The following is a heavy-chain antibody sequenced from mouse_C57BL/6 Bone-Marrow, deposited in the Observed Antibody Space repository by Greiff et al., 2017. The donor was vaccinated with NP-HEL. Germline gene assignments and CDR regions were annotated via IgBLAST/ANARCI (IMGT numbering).Heavy chain of an antibody. J-gene: IGHJ2*01. V-gene: IGHV1-78*01. CDR1: GYTFTDHT. CDR2: IYPRDGST. Sequence: QVQLQQSDAELVKPGASVKISCKVSGYTFTDHTIHWMKQRPEQGLEWIGYIYPRDGSTKYNEKFKGKATLTADKSSSTAYMQLNSLTSEDSAVYFCARVPVYYGNYPYFDYWGQGTTLTVSS. CDR3: ARVPVYYGNYPYFDY. D-gene: IGHD2-1*01.